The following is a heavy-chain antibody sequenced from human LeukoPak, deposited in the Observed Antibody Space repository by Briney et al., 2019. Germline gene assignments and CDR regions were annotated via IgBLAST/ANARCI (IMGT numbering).Heavy chain of an antibody. CDR2: ISGSSGST. Sequence: GGSLRLSCAASGFTFSSYAMSWVRQAPGKGLEWVSAISGSSGSTHYADSVKGRFTISRDNSKNTLYLQMNSLRAEDTAVYYCAKDLALLWFGEQIYVGYWGQGTLVTVSS. J-gene: IGHJ4*02. CDR3: AKDLALLWFGEQIYVGY. CDR1: GFTFSSYA. V-gene: IGHV3-23*01. D-gene: IGHD3-10*01.